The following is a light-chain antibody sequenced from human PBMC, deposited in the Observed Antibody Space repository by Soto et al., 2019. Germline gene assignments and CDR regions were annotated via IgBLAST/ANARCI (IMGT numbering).Light chain of an antibody. V-gene: IGLV2-14*01. CDR1: SSDVGGYNY. CDR2: DVS. Sequence: QSVLTLPASLSGSPGQSITISCTGTSSDVGGYNYVSWYQQHPGKAPKFMIYDVSNRPSGVSNRFSGSKSGNTASLTISGLQAEDEADYYCCSYTTSNTRQIVFGTGTKVTVL. J-gene: IGLJ1*01. CDR3: CSYTTSNTRQIV.